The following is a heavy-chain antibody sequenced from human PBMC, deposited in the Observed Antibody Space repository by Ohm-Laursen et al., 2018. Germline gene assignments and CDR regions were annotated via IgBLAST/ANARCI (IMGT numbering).Heavy chain of an antibody. Sequence: SLRLSCAASGFTFDDYAMHWVRQAPGKGLEWVSGISWNSGSIGYADSVKGRFTISRDNAKNSLYLQMNSLRAEDTAVYYCARDVGSGATTKDAFDIWGQGTMVTVSS. CDR2: ISWNSGSI. D-gene: IGHD1-26*01. CDR3: ARDVGSGATTKDAFDI. V-gene: IGHV3-9*01. CDR1: GFTFDDYA. J-gene: IGHJ3*02.